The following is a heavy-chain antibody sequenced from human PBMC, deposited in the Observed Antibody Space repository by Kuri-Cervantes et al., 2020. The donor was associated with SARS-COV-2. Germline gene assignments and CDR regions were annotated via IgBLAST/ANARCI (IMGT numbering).Heavy chain of an antibody. CDR2: INPNSGGT. D-gene: IGHD6-19*01. CDR1: GYTFTGYY. Sequence: ASVKVSCKASGYTFTGYYMHWVRQAPGQGLEWMGWINPNSGGTNYAQEFQGRVTMTRDTSISTAYMELSRLRSDDTAVYYCARGRGSGCSDYWGQGTLVTVSS. V-gene: IGHV1-2*02. J-gene: IGHJ4*02. CDR3: ARGRGSGCSDY.